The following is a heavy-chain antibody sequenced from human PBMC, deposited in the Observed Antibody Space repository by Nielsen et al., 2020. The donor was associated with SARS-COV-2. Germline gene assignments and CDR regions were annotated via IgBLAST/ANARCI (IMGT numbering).Heavy chain of an antibody. D-gene: IGHD1-26*01. CDR2: IKSKTDGGTT. J-gene: IGHJ4*02. CDR3: VTDRRVVGADTDC. CDR1: GFTFSNAS. Sequence: GGSLRLSCAASGFTFSNASMSWVRQAPGKGLEWVGRIKSKTDGGTTDYAAPAKGRFTISRDDSKNTLYLQMNSLNTEDTAVYYCVTDRRVVGADTDCCGQGTLVTVSS. V-gene: IGHV3-15*01.